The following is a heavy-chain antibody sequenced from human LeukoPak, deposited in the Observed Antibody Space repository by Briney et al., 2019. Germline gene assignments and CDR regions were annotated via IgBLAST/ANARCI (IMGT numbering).Heavy chain of an antibody. V-gene: IGHV4-39*01. D-gene: IGHD1-1*01. CDR1: GGSISSSSYY. CDR2: IYYSGST. CDR3: ARQNAYYYYYYMDV. J-gene: IGHJ6*03. Sequence: PSETLSLTCTVSGGSISSSSYYWGWIRQPPGKGLEWIGSIYYSGSTYYNPSLKSRVTISVDTSKNQFSLKLSSVTAADTAVYYCARQNAYYYYYYMDVWGKGTTVTVSS.